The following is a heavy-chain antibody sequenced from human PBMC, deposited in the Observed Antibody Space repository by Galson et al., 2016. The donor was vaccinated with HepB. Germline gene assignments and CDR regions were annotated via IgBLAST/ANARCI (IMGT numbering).Heavy chain of an antibody. CDR1: GYAFTSFD. CDR2: MNPNSGNT. CDR3: ARGQWPNPWRYFDL. J-gene: IGHJ2*01. D-gene: IGHD2-8*01. V-gene: IGHV1-8*01. Sequence: SVKVSCKASGYAFTSFDINWVRQAAGQGLEWKGWMNPNSGNTGFAKKFQGRIIMARDTSINTAYLQLDSLTSEDTAVYYCARGQWPNPWRYFDLWGRGTLVTVSS.